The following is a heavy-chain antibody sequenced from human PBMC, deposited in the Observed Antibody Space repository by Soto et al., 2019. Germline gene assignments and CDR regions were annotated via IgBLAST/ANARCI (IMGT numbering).Heavy chain of an antibody. D-gene: IGHD3-3*01. Sequence: SLKVSCKASGGTFSIYAISWVRQAPGQGLEWMGGIIPIFGTANYAQKFQGRVTITADESTSTAYMELSSLRSEDTAVYYCARENPARITIFGVVTDYYYYGMDVWG. V-gene: IGHV1-69*13. CDR3: ARENPARITIFGVVTDYYYYGMDV. CDR1: GGTFSIYA. J-gene: IGHJ6*02. CDR2: IIPIFGTA.